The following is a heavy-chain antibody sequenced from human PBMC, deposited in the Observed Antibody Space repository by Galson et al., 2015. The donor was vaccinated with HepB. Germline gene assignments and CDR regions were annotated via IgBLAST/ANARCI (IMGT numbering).Heavy chain of an antibody. CDR1: GGSISSSSYY. J-gene: IGHJ4*02. V-gene: IGHV4-39*01. Sequence: ETLSLTCTVSGGSISSSSYYWGWIRQPPGKGLEWIGSIYYSGSTYYNPSLKSRDTISVDTSKNQFSLKLSSVTAADTAVYYCARQGRNYYDSSGYYEDRGRVDYWGQGTLVTVSS. D-gene: IGHD3-22*01. CDR2: IYYSGST. CDR3: ARQGRNYYDSSGYYEDRGRVDY.